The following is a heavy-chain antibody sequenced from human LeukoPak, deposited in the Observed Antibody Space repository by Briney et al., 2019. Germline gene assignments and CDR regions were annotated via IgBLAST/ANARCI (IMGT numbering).Heavy chain of an antibody. D-gene: IGHD2-2*01. CDR2: INPNSGGT. Sequence: ASVKVSCKASGYTFTSYAMNWVRQAPGQGLEWMGWINPNSGGTNYAQKFQGRVTMTRDTSISTAYMELSRLRSDDTAVYYCARGTLGYCSSTSCFHFDYWGQGTLVTVSS. V-gene: IGHV1-2*02. CDR3: ARGTLGYCSSTSCFHFDY. CDR1: GYTFTSYA. J-gene: IGHJ4*02.